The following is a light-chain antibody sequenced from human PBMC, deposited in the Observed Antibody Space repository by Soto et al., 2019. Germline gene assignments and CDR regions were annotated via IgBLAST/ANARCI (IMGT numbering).Light chain of an antibody. CDR3: SSYADSSTPHVI. CDR1: SSDVGNYNL. J-gene: IGLJ2*01. V-gene: IGLV2-23*02. Sequence: QSALTQPASVSGSPGQSITISCTGTSSDVGNYNLVSWYQQHPGKAPKLMIYEVSKRPSGVSDRFSGSKSGNTASLTISGLQAEEEDDYYCSSYADSSTPHVIFGGGTKLTVL. CDR2: EVS.